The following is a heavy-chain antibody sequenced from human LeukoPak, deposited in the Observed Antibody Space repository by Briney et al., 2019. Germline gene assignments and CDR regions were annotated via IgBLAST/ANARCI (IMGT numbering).Heavy chain of an antibody. J-gene: IGHJ3*02. Sequence: SETLSLTCAVYGGSFSGYYWSWIRQPPGKGLEWIGEINHSGSTNYNPSLKSRVTISVDTSKNQFSLKLSSVTAADTAVYYCARGGIYYDSSSYRDAFDIWGQGTMDTVSS. CDR3: ARGGIYYDSSSYRDAFDI. CDR1: GGSFSGYY. D-gene: IGHD3-22*01. CDR2: INHSGST. V-gene: IGHV4-34*01.